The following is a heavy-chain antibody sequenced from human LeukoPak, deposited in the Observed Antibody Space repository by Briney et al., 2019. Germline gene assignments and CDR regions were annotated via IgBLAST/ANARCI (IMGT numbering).Heavy chain of an antibody. CDR3: ARVIGQWLTYYYFDY. V-gene: IGHV4-39*07. Sequence: SETLSLTCTVSGGSISSSSYYWGWIRQPPGKELEWIGSIYYSGSTYYNPSLKNRVTISVDTSKNQFSLKLSSVTAADTAVYYCARVIGQWLTYYYFDYWGQGTLVTVSS. D-gene: IGHD6-19*01. CDR2: IYYSGST. J-gene: IGHJ4*02. CDR1: GGSISSSSYY.